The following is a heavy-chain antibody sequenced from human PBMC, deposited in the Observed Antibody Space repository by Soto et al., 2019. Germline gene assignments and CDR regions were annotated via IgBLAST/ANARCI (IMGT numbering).Heavy chain of an antibody. V-gene: IGHV3-21*01. J-gene: IGHJ4*02. D-gene: IGHD1-26*01. Sequence: EVQVVESGGGLVKPGGSLRLSCVFSGFTFSTYTMNWVRQAPGKGLEWVSSINGRSNYVYYADSVKVRFTISRDNAKNSLYLQMNRLRAEDTAIYYCAREDGVVGSSSAFDHWGLGTLVTVSS. CDR2: INGRSNYV. CDR3: AREDGVVGSSSAFDH. CDR1: GFTFSTYT.